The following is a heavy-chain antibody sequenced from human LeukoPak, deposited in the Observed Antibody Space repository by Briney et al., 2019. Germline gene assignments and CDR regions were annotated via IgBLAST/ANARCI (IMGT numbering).Heavy chain of an antibody. D-gene: IGHD2-15*01. CDR1: GGSFSGYY. Sequence: SETLSLTCAVYGGSFSGYYWSWIRQPPGKGPEWIGEINHSGSTNYNPSLKSRVTISVDTSKNQFSLKLSSVTAADTAVYYCARLFGDDIVVVVAATSYFDYWGQGTLVTVSS. J-gene: IGHJ4*02. V-gene: IGHV4-34*01. CDR2: INHSGST. CDR3: ARLFGDDIVVVVAATSYFDY.